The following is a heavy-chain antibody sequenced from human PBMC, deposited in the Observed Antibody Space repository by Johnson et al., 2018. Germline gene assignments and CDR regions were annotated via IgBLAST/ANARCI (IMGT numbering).Heavy chain of an antibody. CDR2: IRSKVSGGAA. J-gene: IGHJ3*02. V-gene: IGHV3-49*05. CDR1: GFTFGDYA. CDR3: TRAPSWRKLWEDGFET. D-gene: IGHD5-18*01. Sequence: VQLVQSGGGLVKPGRSLRLSCTASGFTFGDYAMSWFRQAPGKGLELVCFIRSKVSGGAAEYAASVKGRFTISRDDSKSIAYLQMNSLKTEDTAMSYCTRAPSWRKLWEDGFETWGHGTMVTVSS.